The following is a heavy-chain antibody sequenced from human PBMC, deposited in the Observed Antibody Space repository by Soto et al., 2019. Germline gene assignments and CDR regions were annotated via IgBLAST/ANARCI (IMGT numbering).Heavy chain of an antibody. CDR3: ARGSSIAGLYYGMDV. Sequence: SDTLSLTCTVSGGSLSSSSYYWGWIRQPPGKGLEWIGSIFYSGTTYYNPSLKSRVTISLDTSKNQFSLKLSSVTAADTAVYYCARGSSIAGLYYGMDVWGQGTTVTVSS. V-gene: IGHV4-39*07. J-gene: IGHJ6*02. CDR2: IFYSGTT. CDR1: GGSLSSSSYY. D-gene: IGHD6-6*01.